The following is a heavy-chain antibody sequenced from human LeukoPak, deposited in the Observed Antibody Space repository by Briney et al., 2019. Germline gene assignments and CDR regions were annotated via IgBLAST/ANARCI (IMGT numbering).Heavy chain of an antibody. V-gene: IGHV1-2*02. CDR2: INPNSGGT. D-gene: IGHD6-19*01. J-gene: IGHJ4*02. Sequence: ASVKVSCKASGYTFTGYYMHWVRQAPGQGLEWMGWINPNSGGTNYAQKFQGRVTITADKSTSTAYMELSSLRSEDTAVYYCARVYSSGWYPYWGQGTLVTVSS. CDR1: GYTFTGYY. CDR3: ARVYSSGWYPY.